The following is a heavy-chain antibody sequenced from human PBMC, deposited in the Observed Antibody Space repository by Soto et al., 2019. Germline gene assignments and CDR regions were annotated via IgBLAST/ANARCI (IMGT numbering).Heavy chain of an antibody. D-gene: IGHD5-18*01. CDR3: ASTQRPGIQRVRDFDP. CDR2: IIPIFGTA. J-gene: IGHJ5*02. CDR1: GGTFSSYA. V-gene: IGHV1-69*01. Sequence: QVQLVQSGAEVKKPGSSVKVSCKASGGTFSSYAISWVRQAPGQGLEWMGGIIPIFGTANYAQKFQGRVTITADESTSTAHMELRCLRSEDTAVYYCASTQRPGIQRVRDFDPWGQGTLVTVSS.